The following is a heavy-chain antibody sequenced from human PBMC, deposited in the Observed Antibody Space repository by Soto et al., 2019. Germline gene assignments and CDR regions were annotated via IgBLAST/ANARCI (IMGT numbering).Heavy chain of an antibody. CDR2: ISGCNGNT. V-gene: IGHV1-18*04. CDR3: ARGTTSIAAAQKGFDP. CDR1: GYTFTDYG. J-gene: IGHJ5*02. D-gene: IGHD6-13*01. Sequence: ASVKVSCKASGYTFTDYGISWVRQAPGQGLEWMGWISGCNGNTKYAQKFQGRVTMTTDTPTNTAYMELRSLRSDDTAVYYCARGTTSIAAAQKGFDPWGQGTLVTVSS.